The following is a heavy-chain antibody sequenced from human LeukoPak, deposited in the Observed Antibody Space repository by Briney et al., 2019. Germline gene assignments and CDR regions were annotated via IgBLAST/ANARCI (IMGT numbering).Heavy chain of an antibody. J-gene: IGHJ4*02. V-gene: IGHV4-59*11. CDR2: IYHSGTV. CDR1: GDSISSLY. CDR3: AKSRLGTDTSTVHSFVY. D-gene: IGHD4-11*01. Sequence: PSETLSLTCSVSGDSISSLYWNWIRQPPGKGLERIGFIYHSGTVTYNPSLKSRGTMSVDTSKNQVSLKLTSVTAADTAVYYCAKSRLGTDTSTVHSFVYWGQGILVTVSS.